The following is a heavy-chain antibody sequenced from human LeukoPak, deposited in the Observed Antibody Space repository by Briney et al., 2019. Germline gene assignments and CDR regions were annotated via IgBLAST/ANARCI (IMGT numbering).Heavy chain of an antibody. CDR1: GFTFSSYE. CDR3: ARDSSGWYGLDAFDI. CDR2: ISSSSSYI. D-gene: IGHD6-19*01. V-gene: IGHV3-21*01. Sequence: PGGSLRLSCAASGFTFSSYEMNWVRQAPGKGLEWVSSISSSSSYIYYADSVKGRFTISRDDAKNSLYLQMNSLRAEDTAVYYCARDSSGWYGLDAFDIWGQGTMVTVSS. J-gene: IGHJ3*02.